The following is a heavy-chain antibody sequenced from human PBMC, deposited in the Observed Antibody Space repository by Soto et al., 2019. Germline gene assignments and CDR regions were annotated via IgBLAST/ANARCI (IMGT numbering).Heavy chain of an antibody. J-gene: IGHJ4*02. D-gene: IGHD3-22*01. CDR3: ARDTAYDSSGYYPFDY. V-gene: IGHV4-4*07. CDR2: IYTSGST. Sequence: PSETLSLTCTASGGSIGSYYWSWIRQPAGKGLEWIGRIYTSGSTNYNPSLKSRVTMSVDTSKNQFSLKLSSVTAADTAVYYCARDTAYDSSGYYPFDYWGQGTLVTVSS. CDR1: GGSIGSYY.